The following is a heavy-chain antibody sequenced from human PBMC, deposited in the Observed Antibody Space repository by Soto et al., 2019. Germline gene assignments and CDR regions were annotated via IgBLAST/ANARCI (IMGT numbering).Heavy chain of an antibody. V-gene: IGHV1-69*13. CDR2: IIPIFGTA. CDR3: AIEGVRGLQRVRCFDP. D-gene: IGHD3-10*01. CDR1: GGTFSSYA. Sequence: QVQLVQSGAEVKKPGASVKVSCKASGGTFSSYAISWVRQAPGQGLEWMGGIIPIFGTANYAQKFQGRVSITADEYTRKAYMELSSLRSEDTAVYYCAIEGVRGLQRVRCFDPWGQGTLVTVSS. J-gene: IGHJ5*02.